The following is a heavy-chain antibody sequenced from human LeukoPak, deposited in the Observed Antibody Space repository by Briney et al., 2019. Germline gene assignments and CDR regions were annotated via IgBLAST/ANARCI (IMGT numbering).Heavy chain of an antibody. CDR2: ISGSGIST. CDR3: ARGWSTWYQFDY. CDR1: GFTFSNYW. J-gene: IGHJ4*02. V-gene: IGHV3-23*01. Sequence: GGSLRLSCAASGFTFSNYWMHWVRQDPGKGLVWVSSISGSGISTYYADSVKGRFTISRDNSKNTLYLQMNSLRAEDTAVYYCARGWSTWYQFDYWGQGTLVTVSS. D-gene: IGHD6-13*01.